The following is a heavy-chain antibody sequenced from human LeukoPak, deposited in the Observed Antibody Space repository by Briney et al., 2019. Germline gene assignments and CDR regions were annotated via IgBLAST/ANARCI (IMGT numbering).Heavy chain of an antibody. Sequence: PGGSLRLSCAASGFTFYDYAMHWVRQAPGKGLEWVSGISWNSGSIGYADSVKGRFTISRDNAKNSLYLQMNTLRAEDTALYYCAKGAAMVRGVSSIFDYWGQGTLVTVSS. J-gene: IGHJ4*02. D-gene: IGHD3-10*01. CDR3: AKGAAMVRGVSSIFDY. CDR2: ISWNSGSI. CDR1: GFTFYDYA. V-gene: IGHV3-9*01.